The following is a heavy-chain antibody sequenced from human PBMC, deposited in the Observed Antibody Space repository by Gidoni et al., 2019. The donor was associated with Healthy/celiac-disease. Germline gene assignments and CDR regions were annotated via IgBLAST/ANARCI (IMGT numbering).Heavy chain of an antibody. CDR2: IYYSGST. V-gene: IGHV4-59*01. Sequence: QVQLQESGPGLVKPSETLSLTCTVSGGSISSYYWSWIRQPPGKGLEWIGYIYYSGSTNYNPSLKSRVTISVDTSKNQFSLKLSSVTAADTAVYYCATSLGRDYFDYWGQGTLVTVSS. CDR1: GGSISSYY. CDR3: ATSLGRDYFDY. J-gene: IGHJ4*02.